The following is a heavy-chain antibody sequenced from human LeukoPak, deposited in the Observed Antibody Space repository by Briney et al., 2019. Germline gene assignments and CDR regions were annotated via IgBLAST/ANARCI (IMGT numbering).Heavy chain of an antibody. CDR3: ASRMDSSGYYSLTYYYYGMDV. V-gene: IGHV4-4*02. Sequence: PSGTLSLTCAVSGGSISSSNWWSWVRQPPGKGLEWIGEIYHSGSTNYNPSLKSRVTISVDKSKNQFSLKLSSVTAADTAVYYCASRMDSSGYYSLTYYYYGMDVWGQGTTVTVSS. CDR1: GGSISSSNW. J-gene: IGHJ6*02. D-gene: IGHD3-22*01. CDR2: IYHSGST.